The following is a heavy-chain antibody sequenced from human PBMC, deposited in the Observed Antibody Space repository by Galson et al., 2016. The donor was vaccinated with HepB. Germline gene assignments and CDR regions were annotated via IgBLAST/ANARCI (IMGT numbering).Heavy chain of an antibody. CDR3: AGQDLMGWFDP. D-gene: IGHD3/OR15-3a*01. CDR1: GGSITSGPPY. Sequence: SETLSLTCSVSGGSITSGPPYWAWIRQPPGKDLEWIGNIDLDGNTYYKSSLRSRVSISFDTSENELSLRLTSVSAADTAVYYCAGQDLMGWFDPWGQGTLVIVSS. J-gene: IGHJ5*02. CDR2: IDLDGNT. V-gene: IGHV4-39*01.